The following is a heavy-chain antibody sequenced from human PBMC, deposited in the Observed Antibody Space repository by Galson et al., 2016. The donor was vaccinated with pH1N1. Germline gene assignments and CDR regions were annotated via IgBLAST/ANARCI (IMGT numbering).Heavy chain of an antibody. J-gene: IGHJ6*02. V-gene: IGHV1-2*02. D-gene: IGHD3-16*02. CDR3: VRIIFRHFCMDV. CDR1: GYIFTGYY. Sequence: SVKVSCKASGYIFTGYYMHWVRQAPGQGLEWMGWINPNTGDTNYAQKFQGRVTMTRGTSISTAYMELSRLRSDDTALYFCVRIIFRHFCMDVWGQGTTVTVSS. CDR2: INPNTGDT.